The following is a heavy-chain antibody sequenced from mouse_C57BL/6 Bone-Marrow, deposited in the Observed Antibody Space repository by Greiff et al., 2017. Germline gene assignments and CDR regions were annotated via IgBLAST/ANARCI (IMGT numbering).Heavy chain of an antibody. V-gene: IGHV1-64*01. CDR1: GYTFTSYW. CDR2: IHPNSGST. D-gene: IGHD3-2*02. J-gene: IGHJ2*01. CDR3: ARSSSGYGASFDY. Sequence: QVQLQQPGAELVKPGASVKLSCKASGYTFTSYWMHWVKQRPGQGLEWIGMIHPNSGSTNYNEKFKSKATLTVDKSSSTAYMQLSSLTSEDSAVYYCARSSSGYGASFDYWGQGTTLTVSS.